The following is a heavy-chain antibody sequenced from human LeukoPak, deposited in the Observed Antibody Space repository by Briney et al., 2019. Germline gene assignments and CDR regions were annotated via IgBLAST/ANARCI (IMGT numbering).Heavy chain of an antibody. Sequence: ASVKVSCKVPGYTLTELSMHWVRQAPGKGLEWMGGFDPEDGETIYAQKFQGRVTMTEDTSTDTAYMELSSLRSEDTAVYYCATDHSSGPDFDYWGQGTLVTVSS. CDR3: ATDHSSGPDFDY. V-gene: IGHV1-24*01. CDR1: GYTLTELS. D-gene: IGHD6-19*01. J-gene: IGHJ4*02. CDR2: FDPEDGET.